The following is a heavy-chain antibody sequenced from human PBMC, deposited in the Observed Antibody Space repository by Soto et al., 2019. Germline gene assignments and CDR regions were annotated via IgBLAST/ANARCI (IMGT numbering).Heavy chain of an antibody. CDR1: GYSFTSYW. V-gene: IGHV5-51*01. J-gene: IGHJ6*03. Sequence: GESLKISCKGSGYSFTSYWSGWVRQMPGKGLEWMGIIYPGDSDTRYSPSFQGQVTISADKSISTAYLQWSSLKASDTAMYYCARQVRYSSGWSQNYYYYMDVWGKGTTVTVSS. CDR3: ARQVRYSSGWSQNYYYYMDV. CDR2: IYPGDSDT. D-gene: IGHD6-19*01.